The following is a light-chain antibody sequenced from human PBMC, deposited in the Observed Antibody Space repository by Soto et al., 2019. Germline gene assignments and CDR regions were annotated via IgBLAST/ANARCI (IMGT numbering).Light chain of an antibody. Sequence: DIQMTQSPSTLSAYVGDRVTITCRACQRISVWLAWYQQKAGKAPNHLIYKASRLESGVPSRFSGSGSETEFTLTISGLQPGDSATYYCQQYNSYSPTFGQGTKADIK. V-gene: IGKV1-5*03. CDR1: QRISVW. CDR3: QQYNSYSPT. J-gene: IGKJ1*01. CDR2: KAS.